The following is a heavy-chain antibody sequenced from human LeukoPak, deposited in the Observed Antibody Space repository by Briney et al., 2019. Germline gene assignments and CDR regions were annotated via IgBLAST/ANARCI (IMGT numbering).Heavy chain of an antibody. J-gene: IGHJ6*02. D-gene: IGHD5-18*01. CDR2: INSDGSIT. CDR3: ARDAVDTANAV. Sequence: GGSLRLSCAASGFTFTTYWMHWVRQAPGKGLVWVSHINSDGSITSYADSVKGRFTISRDNAKNMLYLQMNSLRAEDTAVYYCARDAVDTANAVWGQGTTVTVSS. V-gene: IGHV3-74*01. CDR1: GFTFTTYW.